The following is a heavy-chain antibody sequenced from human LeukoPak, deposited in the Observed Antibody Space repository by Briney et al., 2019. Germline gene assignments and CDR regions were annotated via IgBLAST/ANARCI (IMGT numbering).Heavy chain of an antibody. J-gene: IGHJ4*02. Sequence: GGSLRLSRVASGFIFSTHAMSWVRLAPGRGLEWVSTISDSGGSTYYTESVKGRFTISRDNSMSTLSLQMKSLRVEDTALYYCARGYCSGGSCTWGLFDSWGQGTLVTVSS. CDR2: ISDSGGST. CDR3: ARGYCSGGSCTWGLFDS. V-gene: IGHV3-23*01. D-gene: IGHD2-15*01. CDR1: GFIFSTHA.